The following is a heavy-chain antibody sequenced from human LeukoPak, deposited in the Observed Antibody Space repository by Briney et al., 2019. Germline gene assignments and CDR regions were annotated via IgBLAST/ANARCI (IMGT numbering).Heavy chain of an antibody. D-gene: IGHD2-2*01. J-gene: IGHJ6*03. V-gene: IGHV4-61*02. Sequence: SETLSLTCTVSCGSISSGSYYGSWIRQPAGKGLEWIGRIYTSGSTNYNPSLKSRVTISVDTSKNQFSLKLSSVTAADTAVYYCARVAYDYYYYYMDVWGKGTTVTISS. CDR2: IYTSGST. CDR3: ARVAYDYYYYYMDV. CDR1: CGSISSGSYY.